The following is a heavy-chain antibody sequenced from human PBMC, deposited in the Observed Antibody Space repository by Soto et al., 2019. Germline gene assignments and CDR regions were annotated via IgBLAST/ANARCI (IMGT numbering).Heavy chain of an antibody. CDR3: ARNYCSGGSCYGLFDY. V-gene: IGHV4-59*01. J-gene: IGHJ4*02. D-gene: IGHD2-15*01. CDR1: GGSISSYY. Sequence: SETLSLTCTVSGGSISSYYWSWIRQPPGKGLEWIGYIYYSGSTNYNPSLKSRVTISVDTSKNQFSLKLSSVTAADTAVYYCARNYCSGGSCYGLFDYWGQGTLVTVSS. CDR2: IYYSGST.